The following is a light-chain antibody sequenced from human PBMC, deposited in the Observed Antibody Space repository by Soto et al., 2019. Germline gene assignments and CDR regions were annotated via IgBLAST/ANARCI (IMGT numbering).Light chain of an antibody. CDR1: QGSRTD. Sequence: AIQMTQSPSSLSASVGDRVTITCRASQGSRTDLGWYQQKPGKAPKLLIYAASSLQSGVPSRFSGSGSGTDFTLTISSLQPEDFATYSCRQDYNYPRTFGQGTKVAIK. CDR2: AAS. J-gene: IGKJ1*01. V-gene: IGKV1-6*01. CDR3: RQDYNYPRT.